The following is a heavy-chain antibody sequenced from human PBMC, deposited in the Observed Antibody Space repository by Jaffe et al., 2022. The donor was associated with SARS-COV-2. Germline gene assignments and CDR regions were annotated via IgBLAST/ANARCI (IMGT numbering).Heavy chain of an antibody. Sequence: QVQLQESGPGLVKPSETLSLTCTVSGGSISSYYWSWIRQPPGKGLEWIGYIYYSGSTNYNPSLKSRVTISVDTSKNQFSLKLSSVTAADTAVYYCARTLAYCGGDCYPNAFDIWGQGTMVTVSS. D-gene: IGHD2-21*02. CDR2: IYYSGST. CDR1: GGSISSYY. CDR3: ARTLAYCGGDCYPNAFDI. V-gene: IGHV4-59*01. J-gene: IGHJ3*02.